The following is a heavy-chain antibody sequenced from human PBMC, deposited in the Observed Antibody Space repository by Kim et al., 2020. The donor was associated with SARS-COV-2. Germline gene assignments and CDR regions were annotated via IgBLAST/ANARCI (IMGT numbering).Heavy chain of an antibody. Sequence: SETLSLTCTVSGGSISSSSYYWGWIRQPPGKGLEWIGSIYYSGSTYYNPSLKSRVTISVDTSKNQFSLKLSSVTAADTAVYYCARQSGIYSGYDIDAFDIWGQGTMVTVSS. J-gene: IGHJ3*02. D-gene: IGHD5-12*01. V-gene: IGHV4-39*01. CDR3: ARQSGIYSGYDIDAFDI. CDR2: IYYSGST. CDR1: GGSISSSSYY.